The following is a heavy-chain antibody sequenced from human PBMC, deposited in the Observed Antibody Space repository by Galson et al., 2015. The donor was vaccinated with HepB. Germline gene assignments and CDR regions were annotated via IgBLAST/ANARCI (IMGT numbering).Heavy chain of an antibody. CDR1: GFSLSTSGVG. J-gene: IGHJ5*02. D-gene: IGHD3-10*01. CDR3: AHRLSSGSYYNKRWFDP. CDR2: IYWVCGK. V-gene: IGHV2-5*02. Sequence: PALVKPTQTLTLTCTFSGFSLSTSGVGVGWSRQPPGKALEGLALIYWVCGKRYSPSLKSRLTITKDTSKNQVVLTMPNMDPGDTATYYCAHRLSSGSYYNKRWFDPWGQGTLVTVSS.